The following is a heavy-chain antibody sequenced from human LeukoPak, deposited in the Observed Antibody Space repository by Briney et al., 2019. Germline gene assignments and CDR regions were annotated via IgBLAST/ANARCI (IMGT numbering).Heavy chain of an antibody. CDR2: IYYSGST. J-gene: IGHJ3*02. CDR3: ARHSPLVVVAATDLDAFDI. CDR1: GGSISSYY. D-gene: IGHD2-15*01. Sequence: SETLSLTRTVSGGSISSYYWSWIRQPPGKGLEWIGYIYYSGSTNYNPSLKSRVTISVDTSKNQFSLKLSSVTAADTAVYYCARHSPLVVVAATDLDAFDIWGQGTMVTVSS. V-gene: IGHV4-59*08.